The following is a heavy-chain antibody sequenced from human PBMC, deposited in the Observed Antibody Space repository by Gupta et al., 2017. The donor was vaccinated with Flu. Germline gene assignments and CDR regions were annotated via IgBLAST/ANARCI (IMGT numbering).Heavy chain of an antibody. CDR2: INPHSGST. D-gene: IGHD2-2*02. V-gene: IGHV1-2*06. Sequence: QVQLVQSGAEVKKPGASVKVSCKASGYTFTASYIHWVRTAPGQGLEWMGRINPHSGSTNYEQKFQGRVTMTMDTSISTAYMDLSRLRSDDTAVYYCAREKYCSTSSCYRWFDPWGQGTLVTVSS. CDR3: AREKYCSTSSCYRWFDP. CDR1: GYTFTASY. J-gene: IGHJ5*02.